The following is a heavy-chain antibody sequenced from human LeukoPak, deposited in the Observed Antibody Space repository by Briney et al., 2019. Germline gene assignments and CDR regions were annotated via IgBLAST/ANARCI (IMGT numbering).Heavy chain of an antibody. CDR3: ASDRDYYYMDV. J-gene: IGHJ6*03. V-gene: IGHV3-7*01. CDR1: GFTFSSYW. Sequence: PGGSLRLSCAASGFTFSSYWLSWVRQAPGKGLEWVANIKQDGSEKYYVDSVKGRFTIARDNAKNSLYLQMNILRADDTAVYYCASDRDYYYMDVWGKGTTVTVSS. CDR2: IKQDGSEK.